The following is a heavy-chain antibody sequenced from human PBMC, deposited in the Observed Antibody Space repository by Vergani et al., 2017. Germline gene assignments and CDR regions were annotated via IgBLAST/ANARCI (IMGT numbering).Heavy chain of an antibody. Sequence: EVELVESGGGLVQPGGSLRLPCAASGFTFNDYCMHWARQVPGRGWVGVTGMNGEGDTISYADSVKGRFTISRENAKKTLFLQMNRLRAEDTAVYYCARARKFRFGVVWENWFDPWGQGTLVTVSS. D-gene: IGHD3-3*01. CDR3: ARARKFRFGVVWENWFDP. CDR1: GFTFNDYC. CDR2: MNGEGDTI. V-gene: IGHV3-74*01. J-gene: IGHJ5*02.